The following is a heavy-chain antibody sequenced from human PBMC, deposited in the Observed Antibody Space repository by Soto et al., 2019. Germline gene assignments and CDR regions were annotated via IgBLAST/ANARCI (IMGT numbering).Heavy chain of an antibody. CDR2: IAVGSGYT. CDR1: GFTFTSSA. V-gene: IGHV1-58*01. J-gene: IGHJ4*02. CDR3: AADATAWQQMVPSDY. D-gene: IGHD2-8*01. Sequence: QMQLEQSGPEVKKPVTSVKVSCKASGFTFTSSAFQWVRQARGQRLEWIGWIAVGSGYTNYAQRFQDRVTLTRDMSTATTYLELSRLTSEDTAIYYCAADATAWQQMVPSDYWGQGTLVTVSS.